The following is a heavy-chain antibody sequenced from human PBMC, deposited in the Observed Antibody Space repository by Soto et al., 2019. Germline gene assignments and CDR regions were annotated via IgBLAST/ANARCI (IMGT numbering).Heavy chain of an antibody. J-gene: IGHJ6*02. CDR2: IYYSGST. D-gene: IGHD6-13*01. Sequence: PSETLSLTCTVSGGSISSSSYYWGWIRQPPGKGLEWIGSIYYSGSTYYNPSLKSRVTISVDTSKNQFSLKLSSVTAADTAVYYCARLLSWRDRYGMDVWGQGTTVTVSS. CDR3: ARLLSWRDRYGMDV. CDR1: GGSISSSSYY. V-gene: IGHV4-39*01.